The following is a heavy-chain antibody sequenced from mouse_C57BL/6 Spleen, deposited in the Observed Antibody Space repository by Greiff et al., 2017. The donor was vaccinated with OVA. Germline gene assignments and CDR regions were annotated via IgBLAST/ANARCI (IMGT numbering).Heavy chain of an antibody. CDR2: LSDGGSYT. CDR3: ARVYDVYYEGACDY. CDR1: GFPFSSYA. V-gene: IGHV5-4*03. D-gene: IGHD2-3*01. J-gene: IGHJ2*01. Sequence: EVNLVESGGGLVKPGGSLKLSCAASGFPFSSYAMSWVRQTPEKRLEWVATLSDGGSYTYSPANVKGRFTISRDNAKNNLYLQRRHLKSEDTAMYDCARVYDVYYEGACDYWGQGTTLTVSS.